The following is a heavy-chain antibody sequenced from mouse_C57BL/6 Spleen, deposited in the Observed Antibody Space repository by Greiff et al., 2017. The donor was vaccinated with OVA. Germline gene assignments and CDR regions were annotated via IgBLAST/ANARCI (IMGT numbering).Heavy chain of an antibody. V-gene: IGHV1-50*01. CDR1: GYTFPSYW. CDR3: ARGAQAFFAY. J-gene: IGHJ3*01. D-gene: IGHD3-2*02. CDR2: NDPSGSYT. Sequence: QLQQPDAELVQPGASVKLSCQASGYTFPSYWMPGVEHRPGQGRRWIGENDPSGSYTNYNQSFTGKATLTVNTSSSTSYMQLSSLTSEDAAVYCCARGAQAFFAYWGQGTLVTVSA.